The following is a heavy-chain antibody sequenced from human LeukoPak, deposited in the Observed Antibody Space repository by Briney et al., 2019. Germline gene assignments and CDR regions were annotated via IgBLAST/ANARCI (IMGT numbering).Heavy chain of an antibody. CDR1: GFTFSSHW. V-gene: IGHV3-74*03. CDR3: ARDLNWGASDY. D-gene: IGHD7-27*01. J-gene: IGHJ4*02. CDR2: INGDGSNT. Sequence: GGSLRLSCAASGFTFSSHWMHWVRQAPGKGLVWVSRINGDGSNTTYADSVKGRFAISRDNTKNTLYLQMNSLRAEDTAVYYCARDLNWGASDYWGQGTLVTVSS.